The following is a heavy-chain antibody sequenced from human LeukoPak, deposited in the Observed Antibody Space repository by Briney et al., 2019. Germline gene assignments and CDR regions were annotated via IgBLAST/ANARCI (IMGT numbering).Heavy chain of an antibody. CDR1: GFIVSSKY. CDR3: TTRHYNILTGMDF. J-gene: IGHJ4*02. V-gene: IGHV3-66*04. D-gene: IGHD3-9*01. CDR2: IYSGGST. Sequence: GGSLRLSCAASGFIVSSKYMSWVRQAPGKGLEWVSVIYSGGSTHYADSVKGRFTISRDNSKNMLYLQMNSLKTEDTAVYYCTTRHYNILTGMDFWGQGTLVTVSS.